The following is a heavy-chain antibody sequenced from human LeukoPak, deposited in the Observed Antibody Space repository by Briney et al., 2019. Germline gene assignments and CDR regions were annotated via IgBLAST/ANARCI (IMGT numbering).Heavy chain of an antibody. CDR3: SKTDYRGNGSLAHFDF. Sequence: PGGSLRLSCAASGFTFSTFAMTWVRQAPGMGLEWVSAVSGNGVYKFYGDSVKGRFTISRDNSNNTLFLQMNSLRAEDTARYYCSKTDYRGNGSLAHFDFWGQGTLVTVSS. CDR2: VSGNGVYK. V-gene: IGHV3-23*01. J-gene: IGHJ4*02. D-gene: IGHD4-11*01. CDR1: GFTFSTFA.